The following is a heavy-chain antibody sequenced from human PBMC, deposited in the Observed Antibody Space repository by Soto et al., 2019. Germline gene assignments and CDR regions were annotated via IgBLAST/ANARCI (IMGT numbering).Heavy chain of an antibody. Sequence: QVQLVESGGGVVQPGRSLRLSCAASGFTFRIYSMHWVRQSPGKGLEWVAVMWYDGTNKYYGESVKGRFTISRDNSENTLYLQMNSLRVEDTAVSYCARDATFGTKGGSFDIWGHGTLVTVSS. V-gene: IGHV3-33*01. CDR1: GFTFRIYS. J-gene: IGHJ3*02. CDR2: MWYDGTNK. CDR3: ARDATFGTKGGSFDI. D-gene: IGHD3-16*01.